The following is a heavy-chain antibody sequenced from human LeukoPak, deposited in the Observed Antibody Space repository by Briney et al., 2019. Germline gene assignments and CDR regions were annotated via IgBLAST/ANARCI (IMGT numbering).Heavy chain of an antibody. Sequence: KRGESLKLSCQGSGYSLTSYWIRLVRQMPGKGLERVGIIYPGDSDTKYIQSFQDQVTISADKSISTAYLQWRSLKASDTAMYYCATHPSNNYDSSGYYGIDAFDIWGQGTMVTVSS. V-gene: IGHV5-51*01. CDR3: ATHPSNNYDSSGYYGIDAFDI. J-gene: IGHJ3*02. D-gene: IGHD3-22*01. CDR1: GYSLTSYW. CDR2: IYPGDSDT.